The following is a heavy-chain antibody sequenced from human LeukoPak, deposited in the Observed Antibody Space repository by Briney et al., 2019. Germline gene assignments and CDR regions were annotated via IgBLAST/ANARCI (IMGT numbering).Heavy chain of an antibody. Sequence: GGSLRLSCAASGFIFSSYWMSWVRQAPGKGLEWVANIKQDGSEEVYVDSVKGRFTISRDNAKNSLLLQMNTLRAEDTAVYYCARDPYSSTWSYGMDVWGQGTTVTVSS. CDR2: IKQDGSEE. D-gene: IGHD6-6*01. CDR1: GFIFSSYW. CDR3: ARDPYSSTWSYGMDV. V-gene: IGHV3-7*05. J-gene: IGHJ6*02.